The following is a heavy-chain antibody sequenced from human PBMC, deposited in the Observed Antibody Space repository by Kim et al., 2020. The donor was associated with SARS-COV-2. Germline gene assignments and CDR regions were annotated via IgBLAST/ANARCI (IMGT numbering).Heavy chain of an antibody. J-gene: IGHJ4*02. CDR3: GRHFRGTSIRFLGLHHFHY. D-gene: IGHD3-3*01. CDR1: GGSISSSAYY. CDR2: VYYTGST. Sequence: SETLSLTCTVSGGSISSSAYYWGWIRQPPGKGLEWIGSVYYTGSTYYNPSLTSRVTISVDTSTNQFSLKLSSVTAADTAVYYCGRHFRGTSIRFLGLHHFHYGGQGTLVTVSS. V-gene: IGHV4-39*01.